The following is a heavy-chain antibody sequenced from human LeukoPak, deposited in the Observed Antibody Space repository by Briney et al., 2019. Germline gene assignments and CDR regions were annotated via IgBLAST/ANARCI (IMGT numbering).Heavy chain of an antibody. V-gene: IGHV3-21*01. CDR2: ISSSSSYI. CDR3: ARVGGDRIYYYGMDV. Sequence: GGSLRLSCAASGFTFSSYSMNWVRQAPGKGLEWVSSISSSSSYIYCADSVKGRFTISRDNAKNSLYLQMNGLRAEDTAVYYCARVGGDRIYYYGMDVWGQGTTVTVSS. J-gene: IGHJ6*02. CDR1: GFTFSSYS. D-gene: IGHD3-10*01.